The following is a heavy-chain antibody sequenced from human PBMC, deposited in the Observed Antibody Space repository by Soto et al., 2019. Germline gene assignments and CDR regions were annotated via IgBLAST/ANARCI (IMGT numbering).Heavy chain of an antibody. V-gene: IGHV1-24*01. CDR2: FDPEDGET. CDR3: STRNLSTAAAGNDVYDI. Sequence: ASVKVCCKVSGYTLTELSMHWVRQAPGKGLEWMGGFDPEDGETIYAQKFQGRVTMTEDTSTDTAYMELNSLRSEDTAVYYCSTRNLSTAAAGNDVYDIWGQGTMVT. D-gene: IGHD6-13*01. J-gene: IGHJ3*02. CDR1: GYTLTELS.